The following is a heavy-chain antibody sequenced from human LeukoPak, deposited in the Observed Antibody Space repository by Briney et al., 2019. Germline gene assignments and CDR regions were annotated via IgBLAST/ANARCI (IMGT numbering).Heavy chain of an antibody. J-gene: IGHJ4*01. CDR1: GFSFRTSD. D-gene: IGHD7-27*01. CDR2: ISSSGSTI. CDR3: ARDLLTGNDY. V-gene: IGHV3-48*01. Sequence: PGGSLRLSCAASGFSFRTSDMNWVRQAPGKGLEWVSHISSSGSTIYYADSVKGRFTVSRDNFEDSLYLQMSSLRAEDTAVYYCARDLLTGNDYWGQEPWSPSPQ.